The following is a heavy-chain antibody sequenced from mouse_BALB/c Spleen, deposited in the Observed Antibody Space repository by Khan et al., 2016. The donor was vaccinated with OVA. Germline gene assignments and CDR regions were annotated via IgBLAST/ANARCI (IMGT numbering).Heavy chain of an antibody. CDR3: ARVAWEYFDY. D-gene: IGHD4-1*01. CDR1: GFTFSNYA. V-gene: IGHV5-9-3*01. J-gene: IGHJ2*01. Sequence: EVELVESGGGLVKPGGSLKLSCAASGFTFSNYAMSWVRQTPEKRLEWVATISSGGSYTYYPDSVKGRFTISRDNDKNTLYLQMSNLRSEDTAMYYCARVAWEYFDYWGQGTTLTVSS. CDR2: ISSGGSYT.